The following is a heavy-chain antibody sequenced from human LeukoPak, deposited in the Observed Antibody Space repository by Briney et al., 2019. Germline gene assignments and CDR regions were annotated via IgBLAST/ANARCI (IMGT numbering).Heavy chain of an antibody. D-gene: IGHD3-22*01. J-gene: IGHJ4*02. CDR3: ARGSGYYYGDFDY. CDR1: GGSISSSNYY. CDR2: IYYSGSA. V-gene: IGHV4-39*01. Sequence: PSETLSLTCTVSGGSISSSNYYWGGIRQPPGKGLEWIGSIYYSGSAYYNPSLKSRVTISVDTSKNQFSLKLSSVTAADTAVYYCARGSGYYYGDFDYWGQGTLVTVSS.